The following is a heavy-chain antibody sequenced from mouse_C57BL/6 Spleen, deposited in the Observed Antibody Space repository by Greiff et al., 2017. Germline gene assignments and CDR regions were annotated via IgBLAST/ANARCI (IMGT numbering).Heavy chain of an antibody. CDR2: ISSGSSTI. CDR1: GFTFSDYG. CDR3: AHGSSYGFAY. J-gene: IGHJ3*01. Sequence: EVKVVESGGGLVKPGGSLKLSCAASGFTFSDYGMHWVRQAPEKGLEWVAYISSGSSTIYYADTVKGRFTISRDNAKNTLFLQMTSLRSEDTAMYYCAHGSSYGFAYWGQGTLVTVSA. V-gene: IGHV5-17*01. D-gene: IGHD1-1*01.